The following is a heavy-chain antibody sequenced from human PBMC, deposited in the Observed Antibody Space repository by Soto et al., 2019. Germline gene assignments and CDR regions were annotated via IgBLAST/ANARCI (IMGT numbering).Heavy chain of an antibody. V-gene: IGHV5-51*01. CDR2: IYPDDSDT. J-gene: IGHJ4*02. CDR3: TRFIGYCISTTCYAGVY. CDR1: GYSFTNYW. D-gene: IGHD2-2*01. Sequence: GESLKISCKGSGYSFTNYWIGWVRQKPGKGLEWMGIIYPDDSDTRYSPSFQGQVTISVDKSISTAYLQWSSLKASDTAMYYCTRFIGYCISTTCYAGVYWGQGTLVTVSS.